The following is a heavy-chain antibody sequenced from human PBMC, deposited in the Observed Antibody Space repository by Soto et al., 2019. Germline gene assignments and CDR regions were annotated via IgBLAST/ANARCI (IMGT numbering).Heavy chain of an antibody. D-gene: IGHD3-10*01. CDR2: IIPILGIA. J-gene: IGHJ2*01. Sequence: KPPWASVKVSCKASGGTFSSYTISWVRQAPGQGLEWMGRIIPILGIANYAQKFQGRVTITADKSTSTAYMELSSLRSEDTAVYYCARGIGGVWYFDLWGRGTLVTVSS. V-gene: IGHV1-69*02. CDR1: GGTFSSYT. CDR3: ARGIGGVWYFDL.